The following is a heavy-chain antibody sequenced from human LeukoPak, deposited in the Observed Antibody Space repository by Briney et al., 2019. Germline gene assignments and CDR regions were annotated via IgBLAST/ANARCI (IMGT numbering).Heavy chain of an antibody. CDR1: GGSISSSSYY. Sequence: ASETLSLTCTVSGGSISSSSYYWGWIRQPPGKGLEGIGSIYYSGSTYYNPSLKSRVTISVDTSKNQFSLKLSSVTAADTAVYYCARDPDTAIVFNWGKGTTVTVSS. D-gene: IGHD5-18*01. V-gene: IGHV4-39*07. J-gene: IGHJ6*04. CDR2: IYYSGST. CDR3: ARDPDTAIVFN.